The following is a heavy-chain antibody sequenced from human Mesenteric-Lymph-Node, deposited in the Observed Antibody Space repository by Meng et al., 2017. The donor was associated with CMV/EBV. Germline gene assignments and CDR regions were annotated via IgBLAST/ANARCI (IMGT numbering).Heavy chain of an antibody. CDR1: GYTFTDYY. V-gene: IGHV1-8*02. J-gene: IGHJ6*02. D-gene: IGHD3-10*01. Sequence: ASVKVSCKASGYTFTDYYINWVRQATGQGLEWMGWINPNSGNTGYAQKFQGRVTMTRNTSISTAYMELSSLRSEDTAVYYCARSITMVRGVQYYYYYYGMDVWGQGTTVTVSS. CDR3: ARSITMVRGVQYYYYYYGMDV. CDR2: INPNSGNT.